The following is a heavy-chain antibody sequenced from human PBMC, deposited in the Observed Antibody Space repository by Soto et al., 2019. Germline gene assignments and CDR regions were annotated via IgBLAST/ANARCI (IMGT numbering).Heavy chain of an antibody. Sequence: QVQLVQSGAKVKKPGSSVKVSCKASGGTFSSYAISWVRQAPGQGLEWMGGIIPIFGTANYAQKFQGRVTITADESTSTAYMELSSLRSEDTAVYYCARRSYGRGYSYGDGDDYWGQGTLVTVSS. D-gene: IGHD5-18*01. V-gene: IGHV1-69*01. CDR2: IIPIFGTA. CDR3: ARRSYGRGYSYGDGDDY. CDR1: GGTFSSYA. J-gene: IGHJ4*02.